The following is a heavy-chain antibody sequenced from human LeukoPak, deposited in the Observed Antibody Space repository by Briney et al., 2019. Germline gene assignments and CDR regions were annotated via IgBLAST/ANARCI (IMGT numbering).Heavy chain of an antibody. Sequence: GATVKVSCKASGYTFTSYYMHWVRQAPGQGLEWMGIINPSGGSTSYAQKFQGRVTMTRDTSTSTVYMELTRLRSDDTAVYYCARAKPYDNNGYSPELRYWGQGTLVTVSS. V-gene: IGHV1-46*01. CDR1: GYTFTSYY. D-gene: IGHD3-22*01. CDR2: INPSGGST. J-gene: IGHJ4*02. CDR3: ARAKPYDNNGYSPELRY.